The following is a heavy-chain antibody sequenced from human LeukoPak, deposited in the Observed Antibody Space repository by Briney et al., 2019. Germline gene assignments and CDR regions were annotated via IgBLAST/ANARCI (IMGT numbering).Heavy chain of an antibody. CDR2: IRYDGSNK. CDR1: GSTFSSYG. CDR3: ARDLAARGYFDY. Sequence: GGSLRLSCAASGSTFSSYGMHWVRQAPGKGLEWVAFIRYDGSNKYYADSVKGRFTISRDNSKNTLYLQMNSLRAEDTAVYYCARDLAARGYFDYWGQGTLVTVSS. V-gene: IGHV3-30*02. J-gene: IGHJ4*02. D-gene: IGHD6-13*01.